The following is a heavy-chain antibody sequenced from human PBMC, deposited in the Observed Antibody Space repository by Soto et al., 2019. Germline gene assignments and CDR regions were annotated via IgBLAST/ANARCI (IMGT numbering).Heavy chain of an antibody. CDR3: ARDLGRYYYDSSGYNALDY. J-gene: IGHJ4*02. CDR1: GFTFSSYA. V-gene: IGHV3-30-3*01. D-gene: IGHD3-22*01. Sequence: GGSLRLSCAASGFTFSSYAMHWVRQAPGKGLEWVAVISYDGSNKYYADSVKGRFTISRDNSKNTLYLQMNSLRAEDTAVYYCARDLGRYYYDSSGYNALDYWGQGTLVTVSS. CDR2: ISYDGSNK.